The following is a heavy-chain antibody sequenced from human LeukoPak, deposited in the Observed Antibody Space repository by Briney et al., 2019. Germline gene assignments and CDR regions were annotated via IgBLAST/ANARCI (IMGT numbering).Heavy chain of an antibody. Sequence: GASVKVSCKASGYTFTAYYMHWVRRAPGQGLEWMGWINPNSGGTNYAQRFQGRVTMTRDTSISTAYMELSRLRSDDTAVYYCAREGYSSSWYVGYYYYMDVWGKGTTVTVSS. J-gene: IGHJ6*03. D-gene: IGHD6-13*01. V-gene: IGHV1-2*02. CDR2: INPNSGGT. CDR3: AREGYSSSWYVGYYYYMDV. CDR1: GYTFTAYY.